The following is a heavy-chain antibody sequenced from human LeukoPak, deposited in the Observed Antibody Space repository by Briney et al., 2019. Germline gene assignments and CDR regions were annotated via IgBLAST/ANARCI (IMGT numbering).Heavy chain of an antibody. CDR3: ARGPRNDP. D-gene: IGHD1-14*01. Sequence: EASVKVSCKTSRYSFTTYEINWVRQAAGQGLEWMGWVHPDTGYADYAQKFQGRVTMTSDTSISTAYMELSRLRSDDTGVYFCARGPRNDPWGQGTLVTVSS. J-gene: IGHJ5*02. CDR2: VHPDTGYA. V-gene: IGHV1-8*01. CDR1: RYSFTTYE.